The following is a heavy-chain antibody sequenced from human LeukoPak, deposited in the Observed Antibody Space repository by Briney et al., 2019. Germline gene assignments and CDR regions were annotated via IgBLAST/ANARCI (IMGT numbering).Heavy chain of an antibody. V-gene: IGHV4-61*09. D-gene: IGHD3-22*01. CDR2: IYTSKSM. J-gene: IGHJ4*02. Sequence: SQTLSLTCTVSGGSISSGFYDWYWIRQPAGKGLEWIGHIYTSKSMNYNPSLKSRVTISVDTSKNQFSLKLSSVTAADTAVYYCARDSLYYYDSSGYYDDYWGQGTLVTVSS. CDR1: GGSISSGFYD. CDR3: ARDSLYYYDSSGYYDDY.